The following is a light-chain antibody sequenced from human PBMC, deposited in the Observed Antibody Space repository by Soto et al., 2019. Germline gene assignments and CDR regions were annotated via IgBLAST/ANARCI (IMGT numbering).Light chain of an antibody. CDR1: SSNIAHSH. Sequence: QSVLTQPPSVSAAPGQTVTISCSGSSSNIAHSHVSCFQHLPRKAPKLLIYDNDERPSGIPERFSCSKSDTAATLAIAGLQTGDEADYYCVTWDNSVRAAVVIGGGTKLTVL. J-gene: IGLJ2*01. V-gene: IGLV1-51*01. CDR3: VTWDNSVRAAVV. CDR2: DND.